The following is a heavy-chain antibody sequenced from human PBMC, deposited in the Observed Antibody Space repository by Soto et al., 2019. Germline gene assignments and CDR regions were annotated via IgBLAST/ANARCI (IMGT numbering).Heavy chain of an antibody. CDR3: ARDPAIYSGKFDYGLDV. V-gene: IGHV3-48*03. CDR2: IGTSGKTI. D-gene: IGHD4-4*01. CDR1: GFTFSSYE. Sequence: GGSLRLSCAVSGFTFSSYEMNWVRQSPGKGLEWVSYIGTSGKTIYYADSVRGRFTISRDNAKNSLYLQMNSLRAEDTAVYFCARDPAIYSGKFDYGLDVWGRGTTVTVSS. J-gene: IGHJ6*02.